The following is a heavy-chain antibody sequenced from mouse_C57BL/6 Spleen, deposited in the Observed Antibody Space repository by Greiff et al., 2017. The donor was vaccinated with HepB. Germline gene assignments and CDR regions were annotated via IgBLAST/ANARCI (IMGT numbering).Heavy chain of an antibody. CDR3: ARGLFAY. V-gene: IGHV5-17*01. D-gene: IGHD3-1*01. J-gene: IGHJ3*01. CDR1: GFTFSDYG. Sequence: EVKLMESGGGLVKPGGSLKLSCAASGFTFSDYGMHWVRQAPEQGLEWVAYISSGSSTIYYAATVKGRFTISRDNAKNTLFLQMTSLRSEDTAMYYCARGLFAYWGQGTLVTVSA. CDR2: ISSGSSTI.